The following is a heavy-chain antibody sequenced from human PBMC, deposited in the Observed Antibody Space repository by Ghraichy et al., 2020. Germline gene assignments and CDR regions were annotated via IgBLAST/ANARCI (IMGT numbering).Heavy chain of an antibody. D-gene: IGHD3-10*01. V-gene: IGHV4-31*03. CDR1: GDSIISGGYY. CDR2: IYYSGST. Sequence: SETLSLTCTVSGDSIISGGYYWTWIRQHPGKGLEWIGFIYYSGSTSYNPSLQSRLNISADTSKNQFSLKLSSVTAADTAVYYCAATYGSGNYYKGDYYYAMDVWGQGTTVTVSS. CDR3: AATYGSGNYYKGDYYYAMDV. J-gene: IGHJ6*02.